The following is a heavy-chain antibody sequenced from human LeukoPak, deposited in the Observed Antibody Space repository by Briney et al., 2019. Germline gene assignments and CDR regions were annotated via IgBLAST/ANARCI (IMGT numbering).Heavy chain of an antibody. CDR1: GGSISSGDYY. CDR3: ARVNTMIVVAAPTRYYYYGMDV. J-gene: IGHJ6*02. D-gene: IGHD3-22*01. V-gene: IGHV4-30-4*01. CDR2: IYYSGST. Sequence: PSETLSLTCTVSGGSISSGDYYWSWIRQPPGKGLEWIGYIYYSGSTYYNPSLKSRVTISVDTSKNQFSLKLSSVTAADTAVYYCARVNTMIVVAAPTRYYYYGMDVWGQGTTVTVSS.